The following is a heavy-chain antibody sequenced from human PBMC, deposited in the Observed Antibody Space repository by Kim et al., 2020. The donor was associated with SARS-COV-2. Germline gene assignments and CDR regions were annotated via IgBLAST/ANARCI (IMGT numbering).Heavy chain of an antibody. CDR1: GFTFGDYA. CDR2: IRSKAYGGTT. Sequence: GGSLRLSCTASGFTFGDYAMSWVRQAPGKGLEWVGFIRSKAYGGTTEYAASVKGRFTISRDDYKSIGYLQMNSLKTEGTAVYYCTRGWGGNHWVWGQGTMVTVSS. CDR3: TRGWGGNHWV. J-gene: IGHJ3*01. V-gene: IGHV3-49*04. D-gene: IGHD3-16*01.